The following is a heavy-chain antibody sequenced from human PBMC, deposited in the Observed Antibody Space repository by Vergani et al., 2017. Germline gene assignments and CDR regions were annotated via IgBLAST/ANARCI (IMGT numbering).Heavy chain of an antibody. J-gene: IGHJ4*02. V-gene: IGHV3-30*18. CDR2: ISYDGSNK. CDR3: AKRCGGDCYSADY. D-gene: IGHD2-21*01. CDR1: GFTFSSYG. Sequence: QVQLVESGGGVVQPGRSLRLSCAASGFTFSSYGMHWVRQAPGKGLEWVAVISYDGSNKYYADSVKGRFTISRDNSKNTLYLQMNSLRAEDTAVYYCAKRCGGDCYSADYWGQGTLVTVSS.